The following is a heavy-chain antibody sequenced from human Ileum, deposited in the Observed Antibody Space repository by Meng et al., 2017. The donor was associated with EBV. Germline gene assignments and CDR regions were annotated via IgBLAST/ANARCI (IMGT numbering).Heavy chain of an antibody. Sequence: QVQPVQSGPEVKKPGASVKVSCKASDYTFMGYGVSWVRQVPGQGLEWMAWLGAHDGDTSHAPKFQGRVTVSADRPTATAYMELRSLRSDDTAVYYCARGTPGRSYSDYWGQGTLVTVSS. J-gene: IGHJ4*02. V-gene: IGHV1-18*01. CDR2: LGAHDGDT. CDR3: ARGTPGRSYSDY. CDR1: DYTFMGYG. D-gene: IGHD3-10*01.